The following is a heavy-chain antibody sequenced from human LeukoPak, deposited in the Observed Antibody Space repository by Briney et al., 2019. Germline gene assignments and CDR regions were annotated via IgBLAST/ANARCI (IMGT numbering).Heavy chain of an antibody. CDR2: FDPEDGET. CDR3: ATLKWDIVATSSDYYYYMDV. J-gene: IGHJ6*03. Sequence: ASVKVSCKVSGYTLTELSMHWVRQAPGKGLEWMGGFDPEDGETIYAQKFQGRVTMTEDTSTDTAYMGLSSLRSEDTAVYYCATLKWDIVATSSDYYYYMDVWGKGTTVTVSS. D-gene: IGHD5-12*01. V-gene: IGHV1-24*01. CDR1: GYTLTELS.